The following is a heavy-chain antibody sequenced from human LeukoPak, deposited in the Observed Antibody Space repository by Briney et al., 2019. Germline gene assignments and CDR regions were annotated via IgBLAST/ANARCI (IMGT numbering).Heavy chain of an antibody. CDR2: INPNSGGT. CDR1: GYTFTGYY. CDR3: ARDISGVTFGGVIVH. D-gene: IGHD3-16*01. V-gene: IGHV1-2*02. J-gene: IGHJ5*02. Sequence: GASVKVSCKASGYTFTGYYMHWVRQAPGQGLEWMGWINPNSGGTNYAQKFQGRVTMTRDTSISTAYMELSRLRSDDTAVYYCARDISGVTFGGVIVHWGQGTPVTVSS.